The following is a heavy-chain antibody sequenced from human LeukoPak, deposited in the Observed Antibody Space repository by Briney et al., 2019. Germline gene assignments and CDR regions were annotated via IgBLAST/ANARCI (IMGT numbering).Heavy chain of an antibody. D-gene: IGHD6-19*01. V-gene: IGHV3-48*02. Sequence: GGSLRLSCAASGFTFSSYSMNWVRQAPGKGLEWVSYISSSSSTIYYADSVKGRFTISRDNAKNSLYLQMNSLRDADTAVYYCARGTYSSGWYHYYFDYWGQGTLVTVSS. CDR2: ISSSSSTI. CDR1: GFTFSSYS. J-gene: IGHJ4*02. CDR3: ARGTYSSGWYHYYFDY.